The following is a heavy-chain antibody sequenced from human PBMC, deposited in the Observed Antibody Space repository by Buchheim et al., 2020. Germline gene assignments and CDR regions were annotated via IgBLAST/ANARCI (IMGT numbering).Heavy chain of an antibody. CDR3: AKSLRRGSDYYYGMDV. CDR2: ISGSGGST. Sequence: EVQLLESGGGLVQPGGSLRLSCAASGFTFSSYAMSWVRQAPGKGLEWVSAISGSGGSTYYADSVKGRVTISRDNSKNTLYLQMNSLRDEDTAVYYCAKSLRRGSDYYYGMDVWGQGTT. CDR1: GFTFSSYA. V-gene: IGHV3-23*01. J-gene: IGHJ6*02. D-gene: IGHD3-10*01.